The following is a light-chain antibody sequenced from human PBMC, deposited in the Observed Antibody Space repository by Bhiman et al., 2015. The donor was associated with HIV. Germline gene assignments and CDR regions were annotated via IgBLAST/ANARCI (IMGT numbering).Light chain of an antibody. CDR2: QDT. V-gene: IGLV3-1*01. CDR3: QAWDSSTAVV. J-gene: IGLJ2*01. Sequence: SYELTQPPSVSVSPRQTASITCSGDKLGDKYVCWYQQKPGQSPVLVIYQDTKRPSGIPERFSGSNSGNTATLTISGTQAMDEADYYCQAWDSSTAVVFGGGTKLTVL. CDR1: KLGDKY.